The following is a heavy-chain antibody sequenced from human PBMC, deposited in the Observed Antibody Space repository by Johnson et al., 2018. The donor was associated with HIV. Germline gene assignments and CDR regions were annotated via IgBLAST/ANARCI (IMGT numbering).Heavy chain of an antibody. CDR2: ISSSGKRT. J-gene: IGHJ3*02. D-gene: IGHD3-9*01. CDR1: GFIFRDYY. V-gene: IGHV3-11*04. Sequence: QVQLVESGGGLVKPGGSLRLSCAVSGFIFRDYYMSWIRQAPGKGLAWVSYISSSGKRTNYADSVKGRFTISRDNAKNSLSLQMNSLRAEDTAIYYCAREEGSDILTRGDAFDIWGQVTMVAVSS. CDR3: AREEGSDILTRGDAFDI.